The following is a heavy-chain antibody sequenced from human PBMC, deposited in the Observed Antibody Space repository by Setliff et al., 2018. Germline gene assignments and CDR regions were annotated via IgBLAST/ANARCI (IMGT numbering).Heavy chain of an antibody. CDR2: ISYDGSRK. CDR1: GFTFSSYA. D-gene: IGHD5-18*01. CDR3: ARDQGSYGYRAFDF. Sequence: GGSLRLSCAASGFTFSSYAMHWVRQAPGKGLEWVAVISYDGSRKFHADSVKGRFTFSRDNATNSLYLQMNSLRAEDTAVYYCARDQGSYGYRAFDFWGQGTLVTVSS. V-gene: IGHV3-30*04. J-gene: IGHJ4*02.